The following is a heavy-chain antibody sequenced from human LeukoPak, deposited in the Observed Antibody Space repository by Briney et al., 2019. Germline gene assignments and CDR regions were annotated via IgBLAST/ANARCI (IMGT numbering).Heavy chain of an antibody. CDR1: GFTLIDYN. Sequence: PGGSLRLSCGASGFTLIDYNMHWVRQAPAKGLEYVAFIQFDGTTEYYTDSMKGRFTMSRDKSKNTLYLQMNSLRGGDTAVYYCARGAAVALELWGQGTLVTVSS. D-gene: IGHD6-19*01. CDR3: ARGAAVALEL. V-gene: IGHV3-30*02. J-gene: IGHJ4*02. CDR2: IQFDGTTE.